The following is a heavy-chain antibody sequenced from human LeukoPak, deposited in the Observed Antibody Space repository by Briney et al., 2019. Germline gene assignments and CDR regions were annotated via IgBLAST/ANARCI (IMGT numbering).Heavy chain of an antibody. CDR1: GFTFSTYD. CDR3: AKHRAARTAPDAFDI. V-gene: IGHV3-23*01. D-gene: IGHD6-25*01. Sequence: GGSLRLSCAASGFTFSTYDMSWVRQAPGKGLEWVSSISSTGGATHYADSVKGRFSISRDNSENTLYFQMNSLRAEDAAVYFCAKHRAARTAPDAFDIWGQGTTVTVS. J-gene: IGHJ3*02. CDR2: ISSTGGAT.